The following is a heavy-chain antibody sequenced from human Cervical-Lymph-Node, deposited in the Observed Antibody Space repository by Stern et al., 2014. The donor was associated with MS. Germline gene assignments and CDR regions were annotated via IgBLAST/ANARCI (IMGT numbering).Heavy chain of an antibody. D-gene: IGHD3-3*01. Sequence: MQLVQSGAEVKKPGASLKVSCKPSGYTFTGSFMYWVRQAPGQGLEWMGRINPKSGATDYAEKFEGRLTLTRDTSISTAYMEVSGLTSADTAVYYCARGPKFGAFDVWGQGTLVTISA. J-gene: IGHJ3*01. CDR3: ARGPKFGAFDV. V-gene: IGHV1-2*06. CDR1: GYTFTGSF. CDR2: INPKSGAT.